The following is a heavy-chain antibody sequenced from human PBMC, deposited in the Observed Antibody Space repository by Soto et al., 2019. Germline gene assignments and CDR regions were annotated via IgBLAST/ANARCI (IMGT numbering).Heavy chain of an antibody. Sequence: SETLSLTCTVSGGSVSSGGYYWSWIRQSPGKGLEWIGYIYYSGSTNYNPSLKSRVTISVDTSKNQFSLKLSSVTAADTAVYYCARMRRPYYYDSSGPGDAFDIWGQGTMVTVSS. D-gene: IGHD3-22*01. CDR1: GGSVSSGGYY. V-gene: IGHV4-61*08. CDR3: ARMRRPYYYDSSGPGDAFDI. J-gene: IGHJ3*02. CDR2: IYYSGST.